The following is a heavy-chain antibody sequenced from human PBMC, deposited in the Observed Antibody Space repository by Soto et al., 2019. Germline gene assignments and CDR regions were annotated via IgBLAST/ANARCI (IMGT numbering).Heavy chain of an antibody. J-gene: IGHJ6*03. CDR3: ARVRGYSSYYYMDV. V-gene: IGHV4-59*08. D-gene: IGHD5-18*01. CDR1: GGSISSYY. Sequence: QVQLQESGPGLVKPSETLSLTCTVSGGSISSYYWSWIRQPPGKGLEWIGYIYYSGSTNYNPSLKSRVTISVDTSKNQFSLKLRSVTAADTAVYYCARVRGYSSYYYMDVWGKVTTVTVSS. CDR2: IYYSGST.